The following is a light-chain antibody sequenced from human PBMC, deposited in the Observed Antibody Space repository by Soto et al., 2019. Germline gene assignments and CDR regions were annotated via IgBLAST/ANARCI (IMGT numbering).Light chain of an antibody. J-gene: IGLJ1*01. Sequence: QSLLTQPPSASGSPGQSVTISCTGTKSDIGVYDFVSWYQHHPGKAPRLIIYEVVQRPSGVPDRFSGSKSGNTASLTVSGLQAADEADYFCKSYAGSKTYVFGRGTKVTV. CDR2: EVV. V-gene: IGLV2-8*01. CDR1: KSDIGVYDF. CDR3: KSYAGSKTYV.